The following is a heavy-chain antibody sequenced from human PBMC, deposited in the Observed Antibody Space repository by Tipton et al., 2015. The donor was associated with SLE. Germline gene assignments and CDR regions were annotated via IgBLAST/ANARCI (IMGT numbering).Heavy chain of an antibody. J-gene: IGHJ4*02. V-gene: IGHV4-38-2*01. CDR3: AASVVPWAY. Sequence: TLSLTCEVSGYSISSAYYWGWIRQPPGKGLEWIGSVYYSGSTYYNPSLKSRVTISVDMSKNQFSLKLSSVTAADTAVYYCAASVVPWAYWGQGTLVTVSS. CDR1: GYSISSAYY. D-gene: IGHD5/OR15-5a*01. CDR2: VYYSGST.